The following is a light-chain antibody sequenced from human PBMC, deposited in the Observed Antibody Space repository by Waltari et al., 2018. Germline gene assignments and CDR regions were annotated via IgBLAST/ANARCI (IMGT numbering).Light chain of an antibody. J-gene: IGLJ7*01. CDR2: KDS. CDR3: QSADSSGTHAV. V-gene: IGLV3-25*03. CDR1: ALPKQY. Sequence: SYELTQPPSVSVSPGQPARITCSGDALPKQYAYWYQQKPGQAPVLVIYKDSERPSGIPERFSGSSSGTTVTLTISGVQAEDEADYYCQSADSSGTHAVFGGGTQLTVL.